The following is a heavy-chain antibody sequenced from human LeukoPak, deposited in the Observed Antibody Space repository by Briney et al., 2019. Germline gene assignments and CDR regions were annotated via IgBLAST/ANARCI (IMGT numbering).Heavy chain of an antibody. CDR2: MNPNSGNT. CDR3: ARGPFYYYYYYMDV. CDR1: GYTFTSYD. Sequence: ASVKVSCKASGYTFTSYDINWVRQATGHGLEWMGWMNPNSGNTGYAQKFQGRVTITRSTSISTAYMELSSLRSEDTAVYYCARGPFYYYYYYMDVWGKGTTVTVSS. J-gene: IGHJ6*03. V-gene: IGHV1-8*03.